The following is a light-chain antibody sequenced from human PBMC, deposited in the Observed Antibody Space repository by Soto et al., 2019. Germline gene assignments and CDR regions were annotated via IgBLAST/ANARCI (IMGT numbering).Light chain of an antibody. Sequence: DILMTQSPASLAVSLGERATINCKSSQSFLYSSNNKNYLAWYQQKPGQPPKLLINWASTRESGVPDRFSGSGSGTDFTLTISSLQAEDVAVYYCQQYYASWWSFGQGTKVDI. CDR1: QSFLYSSNNKNY. CDR3: QQYYASWWS. CDR2: WAS. V-gene: IGKV4-1*01. J-gene: IGKJ1*01.